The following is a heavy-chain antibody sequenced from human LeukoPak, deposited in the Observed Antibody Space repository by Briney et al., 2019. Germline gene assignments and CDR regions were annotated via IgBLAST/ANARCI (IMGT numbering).Heavy chain of an antibody. Sequence: PSETLSLTCAVSGYSISSGYYWGWIRQPPGKGLEWIGSIYHSGSTYYNPSLKSRVTISVDTSKNQFSLKLSSVTAADTAVYYCARTVRGYFDYWGQGTLVTVSS. V-gene: IGHV4-38-2*01. CDR3: ARTVRGYFDY. CDR1: GYSISSGYY. CDR2: IYHSGST. J-gene: IGHJ4*02. D-gene: IGHD3-10*01.